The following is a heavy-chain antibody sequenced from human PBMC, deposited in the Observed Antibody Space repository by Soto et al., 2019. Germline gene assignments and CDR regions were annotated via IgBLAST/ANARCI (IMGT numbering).Heavy chain of an antibody. V-gene: IGHV3-66*01. CDR3: ARRKFCSSTTCFDY. J-gene: IGHJ4*02. CDR1: GFSFSRYS. Sequence: GGALRLSCAASGFSFSRYSMNWVRQAPGKGLEWVSIIYSDGYTYYADSVKGRFTISRDSSNNTLYLEMAGLRADDTAVYYCARRKFCSSTTCFDYWGQGTRVTVSS. CDR2: IYSDGYT. D-gene: IGHD2-2*01.